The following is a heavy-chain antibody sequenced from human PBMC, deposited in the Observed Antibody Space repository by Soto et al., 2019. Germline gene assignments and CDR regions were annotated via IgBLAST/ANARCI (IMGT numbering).Heavy chain of an antibody. V-gene: IGHV3-23*01. D-gene: IGHD6-13*01. J-gene: IGHJ4*02. Sequence: PGGSLRLSCAASGCTFSSYAMSWVRQAPGKGLEWVSAISGSGGRTYYADSVKGRFTISRDNSKNTLYLQMNSLRGDDTAVYYCAKDALSTSWYEFDYWGQGTLVTVSS. CDR1: GCTFSSYA. CDR3: AKDALSTSWYEFDY. CDR2: ISGSGGRT.